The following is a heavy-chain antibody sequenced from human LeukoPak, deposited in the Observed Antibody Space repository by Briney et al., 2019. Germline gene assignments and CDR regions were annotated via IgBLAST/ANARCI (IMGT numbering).Heavy chain of an antibody. J-gene: IGHJ4*02. CDR1: GFTFSSYW. CDR3: ARGMYYGRFDY. CDR2: IKQDGSEK. D-gene: IGHD4-17*01. Sequence: GGSLRLSCAASGFTFSSYWMSWVRQAPGKGLEWVANIKQDGSEKYYVDSVKGRFTISRDNAKNSLYLQMNSLRAEDTALYYCARGMYYGRFDYWGQGTLVTVSS. V-gene: IGHV3-7*01.